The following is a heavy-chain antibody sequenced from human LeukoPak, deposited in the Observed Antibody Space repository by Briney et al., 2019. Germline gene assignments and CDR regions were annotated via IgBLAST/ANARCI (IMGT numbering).Heavy chain of an antibody. Sequence: SVKVSCNVSGGTFSSYAISWVRQAPGQGLEWMGGIIPIFGTANYAQKFQGRVTITADESTSTAYMELSSLRSEDTAVYYCARDWPPSGYYFDYWGQGTLVTVSS. J-gene: IGHJ4*02. D-gene: IGHD1-26*01. CDR3: ARDWPPSGYYFDY. V-gene: IGHV1-69*13. CDR1: GGTFSSYA. CDR2: IIPIFGTA.